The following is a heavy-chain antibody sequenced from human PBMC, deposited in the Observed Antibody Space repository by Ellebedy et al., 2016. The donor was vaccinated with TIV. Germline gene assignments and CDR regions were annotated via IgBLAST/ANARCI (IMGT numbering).Heavy chain of an antibody. V-gene: IGHV3-48*04. CDR3: ARSDEYGDYVFDS. Sequence: GESLKISCAASGFTFNSYPMNWVRQAPGKGLEWVSFISASNSTLCYADSVKGRFTISRDNTKNSVYLEMNSLRPEDTAVYYCARSDEYGDYVFDSWGQGTLVIVSS. D-gene: IGHD4-17*01. CDR1: GFTFNSYP. CDR2: ISASNSTL. J-gene: IGHJ4*02.